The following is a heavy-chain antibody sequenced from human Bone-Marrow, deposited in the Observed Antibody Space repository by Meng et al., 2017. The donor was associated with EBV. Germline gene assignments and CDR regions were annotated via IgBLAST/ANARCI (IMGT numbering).Heavy chain of an antibody. D-gene: IGHD6-13*01. CDR2: IIPIFGTA. Sequence: QGRGGQCGAGVKKPGCSGKGSGKASGGPFSSYAISWVRQAPGQGLEWMGGIIPIFGTANYAQKFQGRVTITADESTSTAYMELSSLRSEDTTVYYCARSHVGSSSWYEAWDYWGQGTLVTVSS. V-gene: IGHV1-69*01. J-gene: IGHJ4*02. CDR1: GGPFSSYA. CDR3: ARSHVGSSSWYEAWDY.